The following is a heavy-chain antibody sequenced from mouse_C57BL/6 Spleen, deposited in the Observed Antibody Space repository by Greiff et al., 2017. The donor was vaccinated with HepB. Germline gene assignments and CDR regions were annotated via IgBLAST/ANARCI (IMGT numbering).Heavy chain of an antibody. V-gene: IGHV1-7*01. CDR2: INPSSGYT. J-gene: IGHJ4*01. Sequence: QVQLQQSGAELAKPGASVKLSCKASGNTFTSYWMHWVKQRPGQGLEWIGYINPSSGYTKYNQKFKDKATLTADKSSSPAYMQLSSLTYEDSAVYYCARHYGSSYPAMDYWGQGTSVTVSS. D-gene: IGHD1-1*01. CDR1: GNTFTSYW. CDR3: ARHYGSSYPAMDY.